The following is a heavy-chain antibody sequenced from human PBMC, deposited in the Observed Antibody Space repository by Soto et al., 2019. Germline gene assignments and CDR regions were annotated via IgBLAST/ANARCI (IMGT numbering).Heavy chain of an antibody. CDR2: INHSGST. CDR3: AKGYYYGMDV. Sequence: SETLSLTCAVYGGSFSGYYWSWIRQPPGKGLEWIGEINHSGSTNYNPSLKSRVTISVDTSKNQFSLKLSSVTAADTAVYYCAKGYYYGMDVWGQGTTVTVSS. V-gene: IGHV4-34*01. CDR1: GGSFSGYY. J-gene: IGHJ6*02.